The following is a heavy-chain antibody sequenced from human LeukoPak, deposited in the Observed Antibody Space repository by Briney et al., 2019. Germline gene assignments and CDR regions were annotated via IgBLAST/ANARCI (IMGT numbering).Heavy chain of an antibody. Sequence: KPSETLSLTCTVSGGSVSSGTYYWSWIRQPPGKGLEWIGYIYYSGCTNYNPSLKSRVTVSVDTSKNQCSLKLSSVTTADTAVYYCTRSTNLEAFDIWGQGTMVTVSS. D-gene: IGHD2-8*01. V-gene: IGHV4-61*01. CDR1: GGSVSSGTYY. CDR2: IYYSGCT. J-gene: IGHJ3*02. CDR3: TRSTNLEAFDI.